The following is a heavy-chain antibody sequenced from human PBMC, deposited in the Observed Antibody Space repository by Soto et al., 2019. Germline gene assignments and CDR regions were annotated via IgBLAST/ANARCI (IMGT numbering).Heavy chain of an antibody. J-gene: IGHJ6*02. Sequence: EVQLLESGGGLVQPGGSVRLSCAASGFTLSSYAMIWVRQAPGKGLEWVSAISTSGSSTYHADSVKGRFTISRDNSKNTLYLQMNSLRAEDTAAYYCAKETYYYYGMDVWGQGTTVTVSS. CDR2: ISTSGSST. CDR1: GFTLSSYA. CDR3: AKETYYYYGMDV. V-gene: IGHV3-23*01.